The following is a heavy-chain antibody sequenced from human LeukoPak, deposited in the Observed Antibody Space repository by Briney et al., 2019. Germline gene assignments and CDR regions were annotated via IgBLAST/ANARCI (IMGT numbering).Heavy chain of an antibody. V-gene: IGHV4-34*01. J-gene: IGHJ4*02. Sequence: PSETLSLTCAVYGGSFSGYYWSWIRQPPGKGLEWIGEINHSGSTNYNPSLKSRVTISVDTSKNQISLKLSSVTAADTAVYYCARGERYCSGGSCYDTTDFDYWGQGTLVTVSS. D-gene: IGHD2-15*01. CDR1: GGSFSGYY. CDR3: ARGERYCSGGSCYDTTDFDY. CDR2: INHSGST.